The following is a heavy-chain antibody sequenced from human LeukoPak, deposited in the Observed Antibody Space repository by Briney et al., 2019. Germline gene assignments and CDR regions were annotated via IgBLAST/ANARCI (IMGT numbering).Heavy chain of an antibody. CDR3: AKERATGVYYYYGMDV. J-gene: IGHJ6*02. CDR1: GFTFSSYG. CDR2: ISYDGSNK. D-gene: IGHD1-1*01. Sequence: GGSLRLSCAASGFTFSSYGMHWVRQAPGKGLEWVAVISYDGSNKYYADSVKGRFTISRDNSKNTLYLQMNSLRAEDTAVYYCAKERATGVYYYYGMDVWGQGTTVTVSS. V-gene: IGHV3-30*18.